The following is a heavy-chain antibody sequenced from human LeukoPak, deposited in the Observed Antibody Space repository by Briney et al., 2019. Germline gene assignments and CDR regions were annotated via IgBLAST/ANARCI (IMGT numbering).Heavy chain of an antibody. CDR1: RFTFSSHA. CDR3: ARDEDTSALSEY. V-gene: IGHV3-23*01. D-gene: IGHD2/OR15-2a*01. J-gene: IGHJ4*02. CDR2: ISGGGGST. Sequence: GGSLRLSCSASRFTFSSHAMSWVRQTPGKGLEWVSAISGGGGSTYYADSVKGRSTISRDNSKSTLYLHMDSLRAEDTAVYYCARDEDTSALSEYWGQGTLVTVSS.